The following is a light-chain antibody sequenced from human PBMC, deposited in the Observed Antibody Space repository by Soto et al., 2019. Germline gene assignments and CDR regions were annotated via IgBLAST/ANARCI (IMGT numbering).Light chain of an antibody. CDR3: QQSYSAPYT. J-gene: IGKJ2*01. CDR1: QSIYSS. CDR2: AAS. V-gene: IGKV1-39*01. Sequence: DIPMTQSPSSLSASVGDRVTITCRASQSIYSSLNWYHQKPGKAPKLLIYAASNLQSGVPSRFSGSGSGTDFTLSLSSLQPEDFATYSCQQSYSAPYTFGQGTKLEI.